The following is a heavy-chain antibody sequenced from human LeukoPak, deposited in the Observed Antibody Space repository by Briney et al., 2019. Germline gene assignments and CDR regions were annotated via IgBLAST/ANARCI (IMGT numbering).Heavy chain of an antibody. CDR2: IYYSGST. J-gene: IGHJ5*02. Sequence: PSETLSLTCTVSGGSISSSSYYWGWIRQPPGKGLEWIGSIYYSGSTYYNPSLKRRVTISVDTSKNQFSLKLSSVTAADTAVYYCARGSIAARQARGNWFEPWGQGTLVSVSS. CDR1: GGSISSSSYY. V-gene: IGHV4-39*07. CDR3: ARGSIAARQARGNWFEP. D-gene: IGHD6-6*01.